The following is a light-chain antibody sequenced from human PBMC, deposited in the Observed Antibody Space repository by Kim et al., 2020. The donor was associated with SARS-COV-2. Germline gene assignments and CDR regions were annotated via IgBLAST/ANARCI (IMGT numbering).Light chain of an antibody. CDR3: QHYNNWPPTWT. J-gene: IGKJ1*01. CDR2: GAS. V-gene: IGKV3-15*01. CDR1: QSVSSN. Sequence: EIVMTQSPATLSVSPGERATLSCRASQSVSSNLAWYQQKPGQAPRLLIYGASTRATGIPARFSGSGSGTEFTLTISSLQSEDFAVYYCQHYNNWPPTWTFGQGTKVDIK.